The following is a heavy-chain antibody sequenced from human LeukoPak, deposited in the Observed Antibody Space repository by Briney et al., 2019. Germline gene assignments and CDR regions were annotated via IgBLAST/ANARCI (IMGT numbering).Heavy chain of an antibody. J-gene: IGHJ4*02. CDR3: ARGGTEVNYYGYLQRARYYFDY. Sequence: SETLSLTCAVYGGSFSGYYWSWIRQPPGKGLEWIGEINHSGSTNYNPSLKSRVTISVDTSKNQFSLKLSSVTAADTAVHYCARGGTEVNYYGYLQRARYYFDYWGQGTLVTVSS. D-gene: IGHD3-10*01. CDR1: GGSFSGYY. V-gene: IGHV4-34*01. CDR2: INHSGST.